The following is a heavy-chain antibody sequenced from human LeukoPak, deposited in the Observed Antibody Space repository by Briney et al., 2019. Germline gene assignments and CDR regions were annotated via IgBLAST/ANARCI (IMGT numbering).Heavy chain of an antibody. J-gene: IGHJ3*02. V-gene: IGHV4-4*07. CDR3: AREDSSLSRAFDI. CDR1: GGFISTYY. Sequence: SETLSLTCTVSGGFISTYYWSWIRQPAGKGPEWIGRIYTSGNTNYDPSLKSRVTMSVDMSKNQFSLKLGSVTAADTAVYYCAREDSSLSRAFDIWGQGTMVTVSS. CDR2: IYTSGNT. D-gene: IGHD2-15*01.